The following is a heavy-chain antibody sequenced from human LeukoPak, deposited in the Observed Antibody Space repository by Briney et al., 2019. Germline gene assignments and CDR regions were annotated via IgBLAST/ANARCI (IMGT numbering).Heavy chain of an antibody. D-gene: IGHD6-13*01. J-gene: IGHJ4*02. CDR1: GFTFSSYA. CDR2: ISYDGSNK. V-gene: IGHV3-30-3*01. CDR3: ARARIAAAGPSFDY. Sequence: GGSLRLSCAASGFTFSSYAMHWVRQAPGKGLEWVAVISYDGSNKYYADSVKGRFTISRDNSKNTLYLQMNSLRAGDTAVYYCARARIAAAGPSFDYWGQGTLVTVSS.